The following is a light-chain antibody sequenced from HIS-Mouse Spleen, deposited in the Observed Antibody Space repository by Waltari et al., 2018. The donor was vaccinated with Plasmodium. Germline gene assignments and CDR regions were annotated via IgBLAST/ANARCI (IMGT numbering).Light chain of an antibody. CDR2: AAS. CDR3: QQSYSTPYT. J-gene: IGKJ2*01. Sequence: DIQMTQSPSSLSASVGDSVTITCRASQGISSYLNWYQQKPGKAPKLLIYAASSLQSGVPSRFSGRGSGTDFTLTISSLQPEDFATYDWQQSYSTPYTFGQGTKLEIK. V-gene: IGKV1-39*01. CDR1: QGISSY.